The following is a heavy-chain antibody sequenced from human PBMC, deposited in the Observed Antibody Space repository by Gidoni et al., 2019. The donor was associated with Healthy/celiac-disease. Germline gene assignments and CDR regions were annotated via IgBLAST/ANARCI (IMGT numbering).Heavy chain of an antibody. CDR2: ISYDGSNK. V-gene: IGHV3-30*01. J-gene: IGHJ4*02. CDR1: GFTFSSYA. Sequence: QVQLVESGGGVVQPRRSLSLSCAASGFTFSSYAMHWVRQAPGKGLEWVAVISYDGSNKYYADSVKGRFTISRDNSKNTLYLQMNSLRAEDTAVYYCARDSQERYYYDSSGYPDYWGQGTLVTVSS. D-gene: IGHD3-22*01. CDR3: ARDSQERYYYDSSGYPDY.